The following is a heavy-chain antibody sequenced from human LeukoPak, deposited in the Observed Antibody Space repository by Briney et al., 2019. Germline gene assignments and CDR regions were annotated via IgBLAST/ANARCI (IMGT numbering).Heavy chain of an antibody. Sequence: PGGSLRPSCAASGFTFSSYNMNWVRQAPGKGLEWVSSISSSSSYIYYADSVKGRFTISRDNAKNSLYLQMNSLRAEDTAVYYCARVPLRGSWYLTYWGQGTLVTVSS. CDR3: ARVPLRGSWYLTY. V-gene: IGHV3-21*01. D-gene: IGHD6-13*01. CDR2: ISSSSSYI. J-gene: IGHJ4*02. CDR1: GFTFSSYN.